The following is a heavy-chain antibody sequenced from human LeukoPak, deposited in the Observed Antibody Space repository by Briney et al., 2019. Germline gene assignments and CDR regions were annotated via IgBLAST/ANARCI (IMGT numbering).Heavy chain of an antibody. CDR2: IIPILGIA. V-gene: IGHV1-69*04. D-gene: IGHD6-13*01. CDR3: AREGRITTPGTIYFYFGLDL. J-gene: IGHJ6*02. CDR1: GGTFSSYA. Sequence: ASVKVSCKASGGTFSSYAISWVRQAPGQGLEWMGRIIPILGIANYAQQFQGRVTITADESTSTAYLELSSLKSEDTAVYYCAREGRITTPGTIYFYFGLDLWGQGTTVIVSS.